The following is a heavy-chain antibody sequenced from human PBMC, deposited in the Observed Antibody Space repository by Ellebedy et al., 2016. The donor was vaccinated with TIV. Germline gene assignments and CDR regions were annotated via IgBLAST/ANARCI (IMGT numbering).Heavy chain of an antibody. D-gene: IGHD3-10*01. Sequence: GESLKISXAASGFTFSSYGMHWVRQAPGKGLEWVAVISYDGSNKYYADSVKGRFTISRDNSKNTLYLQMNSLRAEDTAVYYCARDYSPPYYYGSGSRMDVWGQGTTVTVSS. V-gene: IGHV3-30*03. J-gene: IGHJ6*02. CDR3: ARDYSPPYYYGSGSRMDV. CDR1: GFTFSSYG. CDR2: ISYDGSNK.